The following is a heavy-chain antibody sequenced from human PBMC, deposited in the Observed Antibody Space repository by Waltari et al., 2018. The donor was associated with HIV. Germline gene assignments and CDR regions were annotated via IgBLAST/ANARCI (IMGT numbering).Heavy chain of an antibody. J-gene: IGHJ4*02. CDR1: GFTFSSYS. D-gene: IGHD6-19*01. V-gene: IGHV3-21*01. Sequence: CAASGFTFSSYSMNWVRQAPVKGLEWVSYISSTSSYIYYADTVKGRFTISRDNAKNSLYLQMNSLRAEDTAVYYCATLVSSGWYYFDYWGQGTLVTVSS. CDR2: ISSTSSYI. CDR3: ATLVSSGWYYFDY.